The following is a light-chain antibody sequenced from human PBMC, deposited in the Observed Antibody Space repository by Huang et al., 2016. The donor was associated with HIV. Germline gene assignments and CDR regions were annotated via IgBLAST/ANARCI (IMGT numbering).Light chain of an antibody. J-gene: IGKJ2*01. CDR2: GAS. Sequence: EIVMTQSPATLSASPGETVTLACRASQSVNSNLAWLQQKPGQAPSLLIYGASSRAPGVPVRFSGSGSGTDFTLTISSLQSEDFAFYYCQQYNDWPPDPTFGQGTKLDTK. V-gene: IGKV3D-15*01. CDR3: QQYNDWPPDPT. CDR1: QSVNSN.